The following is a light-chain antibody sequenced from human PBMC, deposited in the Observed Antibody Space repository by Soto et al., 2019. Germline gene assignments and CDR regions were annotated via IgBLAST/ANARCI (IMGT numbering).Light chain of an antibody. CDR2: DVI. CDR3: CSYAGNSLWV. Sequence: QSVLTQPRSVPGSPGQSVTISCTGTSSDVGGSNLVSWYQQHAGRAPKLVIYDVIKRPSGVPDRFSGSKSGNTASLTISGLQVEDEADYYCCSYAGNSLWVFGGGTKVTVL. J-gene: IGLJ3*02. V-gene: IGLV2-11*01. CDR1: SSDVGGSNL.